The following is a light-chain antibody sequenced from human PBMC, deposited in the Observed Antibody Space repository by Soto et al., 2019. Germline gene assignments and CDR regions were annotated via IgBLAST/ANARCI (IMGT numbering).Light chain of an antibody. J-gene: IGLJ2*01. CDR3: TSYTSTNTLE. CDR1: SSDIGAYNY. V-gene: IGLV2-14*01. Sequence: QSALTQPASVSGSPGQSITISCTGTSSDIGAYNYVSWYQQHPGKAPKLMIFDVSDRPSGVSNRFSGSKSGNTASLTISGLQAEDEGDYYCTSYTSTNTLEVGGGTKVTVL. CDR2: DVS.